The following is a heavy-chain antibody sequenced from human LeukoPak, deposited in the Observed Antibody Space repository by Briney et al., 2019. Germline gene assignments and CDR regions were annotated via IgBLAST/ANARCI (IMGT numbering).Heavy chain of an antibody. Sequence: PGGSLRLSCAASGFTFSDYAMHWVRQVPGKGLEWVGGSSWNSGTIAYGDSVKGRATVSRDNARNSLYLEVNSLRVEDTALYYCAKDMAVGTTPRVYAFDVWGQGSLVTGSS. CDR1: GFTFSDYA. CDR3: AKDMAVGTTPRVYAFDV. CDR2: SSWNSGTI. V-gene: IGHV3-9*01. J-gene: IGHJ3*01. D-gene: IGHD1/OR15-1a*01.